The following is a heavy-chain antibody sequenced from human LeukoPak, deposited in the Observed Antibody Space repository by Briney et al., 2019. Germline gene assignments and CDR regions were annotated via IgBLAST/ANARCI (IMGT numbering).Heavy chain of an antibody. CDR2: INHSGGGT. Sequence: ASVTVSCKASGYTFISYHMHWVRQARAQGLAWMGIINHSGGGTSYAQRFQGRVAMTRETSTRTVYMELSSLRSEDTAVYYCARDSSSWAFDYWGQGTLVTVSS. D-gene: IGHD6-13*01. V-gene: IGHV1-46*01. CDR3: ARDSSSWAFDY. CDR1: GYTFISYH. J-gene: IGHJ4*02.